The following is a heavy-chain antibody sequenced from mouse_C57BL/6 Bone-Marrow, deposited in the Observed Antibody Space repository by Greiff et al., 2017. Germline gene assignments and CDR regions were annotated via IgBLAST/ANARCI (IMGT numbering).Heavy chain of an antibody. V-gene: IGHV5-9-1*02. CDR3: TRGGYGSGGAY. J-gene: IGHJ3*01. CDR2: ISSGGDYI. Sequence: EVKLMESGEGLVKPGGSLKLSCAASGFTFSSYAMSWVRQTPETRLEWVAYISSGGDYIYYADTVKGRFTISRDNARNTLYLQMSRLKSEDTVMYYCTRGGYGSGGAYWGQGTLVTVSA. CDR1: GFTFSSYA. D-gene: IGHD1-1*01.